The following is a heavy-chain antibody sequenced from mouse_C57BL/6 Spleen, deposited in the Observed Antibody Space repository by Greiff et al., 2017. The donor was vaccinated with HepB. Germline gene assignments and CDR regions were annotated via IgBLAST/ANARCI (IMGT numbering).Heavy chain of an antibody. D-gene: IGHD1-1*01. CDR2: IDPSDSYT. V-gene: IGHV1-50*01. J-gene: IGHJ2*01. CDR3: ARKITTVVAEDY. CDR1: GYTFTSYW. Sequence: QVQLQQPGAELVKPGASVKLSCKASGYTFTSYWTQWVKQRPGQGLEWIGEIDPSDSYTNYNQKFKGKATLTVDTSSSTAYMQLSSLTSEDSAVYYCARKITTVVAEDYWGQGTTLTVSS.